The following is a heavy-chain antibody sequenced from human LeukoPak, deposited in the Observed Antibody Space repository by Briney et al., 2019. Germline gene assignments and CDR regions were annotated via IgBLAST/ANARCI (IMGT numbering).Heavy chain of an antibody. D-gene: IGHD2-8*01. CDR2: IHHSGYT. Sequence: PSETLSLTCPVSGGSITNNWWSWVRQPPGKGLEWIGEIHHSGYTNYNPSLKSRVTISVDKSNNQFSLRLNSVTAADTAVYYCAGNGDYYMDVWGKGTTVTISS. CDR1: GGSITNNW. J-gene: IGHJ6*03. CDR3: AGNGDYYMDV. V-gene: IGHV4-4*02.